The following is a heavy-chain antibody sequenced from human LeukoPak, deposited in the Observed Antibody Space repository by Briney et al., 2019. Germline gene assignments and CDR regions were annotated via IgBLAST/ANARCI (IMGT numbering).Heavy chain of an antibody. V-gene: IGHV1-18*01. CDR2: ISAYNGNT. Sequence: ASVKVSCKASGYTFTSYGISWVRQAPGQWLEWMGWISAYNGNTNYAQKLQGRVTMTTDTSTSTAYMELRSLRSDDTAVYYCARGVYSSSSYYFDYWGQGTLVTVSS. D-gene: IGHD6-6*01. CDR1: GYTFTSYG. J-gene: IGHJ4*02. CDR3: ARGVYSSSSYYFDY.